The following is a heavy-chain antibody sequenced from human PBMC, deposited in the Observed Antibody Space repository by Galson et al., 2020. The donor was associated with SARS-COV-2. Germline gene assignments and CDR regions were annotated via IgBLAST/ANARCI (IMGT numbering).Heavy chain of an antibody. CDR1: GDSITSRSSY. J-gene: IGHJ4*02. CDR3: VRLGSGSYGGWVWDY. CDR2: MYYTGIT. D-gene: IGHD6-19*01. V-gene: IGHV4-39*01. Sequence: ETLSLPCTVSGDSITSRSSYRGWIRQTPGAGLEWIVSMYYTGITYYNPSLKRRVTISGDTSRNQFSLKMRSVTAADSAVYYWVRLGSGSYGGWVWDYWGRGARVIVAS.